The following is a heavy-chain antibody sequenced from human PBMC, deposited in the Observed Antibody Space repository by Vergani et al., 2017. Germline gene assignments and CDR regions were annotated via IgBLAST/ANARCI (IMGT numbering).Heavy chain of an antibody. CDR2: ISSNGGST. CDR1: GFTFSSYA. J-gene: IGHJ4*02. D-gene: IGHD6-13*01. V-gene: IGHV3-64*07. CDR3: ARDGTSIAAAGTIDY. Sequence: EVQLVESGGGLVQPGGSLRLSCAAPGFTFSSYAMHWVRQAPGKGLEYVAAISSNGGSTYYADSVKGRFPISRDNSKNTLYLQMGSLRAEDMAVYYCARDGTSIAAAGTIDYWGQGTLVTVSS.